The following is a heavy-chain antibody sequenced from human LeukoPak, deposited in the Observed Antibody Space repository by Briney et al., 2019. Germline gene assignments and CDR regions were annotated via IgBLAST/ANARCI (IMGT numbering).Heavy chain of an antibody. CDR3: ARSIIRWFDP. J-gene: IGHJ5*02. Sequence: GGSLRLSCAASGFTFRSYEMNWVRQAPGRGLEWVSYISSSGTTVYYADSVKGRFTISRDNAKNSLYLQMNSLRAEDTAVYYCARSIIRWFDPWGQGTLVTVSS. V-gene: IGHV3-48*03. CDR1: GFTFRSYE. CDR2: ISSSGTTV.